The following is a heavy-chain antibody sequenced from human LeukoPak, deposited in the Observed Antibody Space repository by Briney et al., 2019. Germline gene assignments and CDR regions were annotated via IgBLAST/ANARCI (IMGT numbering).Heavy chain of an antibody. Sequence: SQTLSLTCTVSGGSISSGSYYWSWIRQPAGKGLEWIGRIYTSGSTNYNPSLKSRVTISVDTSKNQFSLKLSSVTAADTAVYYCARIRITMVRGVSTDAFDIWGQGTMVTVSS. CDR2: IYTSGST. V-gene: IGHV4-61*02. CDR3: ARIRITMVRGVSTDAFDI. J-gene: IGHJ3*02. CDR1: GGSISSGSYY. D-gene: IGHD3-10*01.